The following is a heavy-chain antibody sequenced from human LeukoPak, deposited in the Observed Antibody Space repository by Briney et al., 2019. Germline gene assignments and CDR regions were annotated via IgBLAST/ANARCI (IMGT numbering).Heavy chain of an antibody. Sequence: PGGSLRLSCAASGFTFSSYSMNWVRQAPGKGLEWVSYISSSSSTIYYADSVKGRFTISRDNAKNSLYLQMNSLRAEDTAVYYCARDYYDSSGYYRLGSFDYWGQGTLVTVSS. D-gene: IGHD3-22*01. CDR2: ISSSSSTI. CDR1: GFTFSSYS. CDR3: ARDYYDSSGYYRLGSFDY. V-gene: IGHV3-48*04. J-gene: IGHJ4*02.